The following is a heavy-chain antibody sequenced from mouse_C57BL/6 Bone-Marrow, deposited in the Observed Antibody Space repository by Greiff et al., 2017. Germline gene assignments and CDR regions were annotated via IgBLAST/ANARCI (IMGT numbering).Heavy chain of an antibody. CDR1: GFNIKDDY. D-gene: IGHD1-1*01. CDR2: IDPENGDT. CDR3: TTWAVVAGDY. V-gene: IGHV14-4*01. J-gene: IGHJ2*01. Sequence: VQLQQSGAELVRPGASVKLSCTASGFNIKDDYMHWVKQRPEQGLEWIGWIDPENGDTEYASKFQGKATITADTASNTAYLQLSSLTSEDTAVYYCTTWAVVAGDYWGQGTTLTVSS.